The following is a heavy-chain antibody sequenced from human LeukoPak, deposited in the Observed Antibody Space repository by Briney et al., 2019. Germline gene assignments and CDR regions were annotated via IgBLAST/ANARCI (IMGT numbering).Heavy chain of an antibody. Sequence: GGSLRLSCAASGLTFDTYTMNWVRQAPGKGLEWVSYISGSSGIIDYADSVRGRFTISRDNAKNSLYLQMNSLRAEDTAVYYCAKVRTMVRGGLDAFDIWGQGTMVTVSS. CDR3: AKVRTMVRGGLDAFDI. CDR1: GLTFDTYT. J-gene: IGHJ3*02. D-gene: IGHD3-10*01. CDR2: ISGSSGII. V-gene: IGHV3-48*01.